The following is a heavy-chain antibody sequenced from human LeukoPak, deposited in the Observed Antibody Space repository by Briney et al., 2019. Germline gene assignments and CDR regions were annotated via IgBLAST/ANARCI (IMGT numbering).Heavy chain of an antibody. CDR2: IRYDGSYQ. CDR3: AKVQRGTSTGPFDY. V-gene: IGHV3-30*02. CDR1: GFTFDDYG. D-gene: IGHD1-14*01. J-gene: IGHJ4*02. Sequence: GGSLRLSCAASGFTFDDYGMHWVRQGPGKGLEWVTFIRYDGSYQYYADSVKGRFTISRDNSRNTLYLQMNSLRAEDTAVYYCAKVQRGTSTGPFDYWGPGTLVTVSS.